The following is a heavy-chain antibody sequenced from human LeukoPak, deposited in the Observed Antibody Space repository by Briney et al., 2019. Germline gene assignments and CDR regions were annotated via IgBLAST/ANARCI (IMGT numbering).Heavy chain of an antibody. V-gene: IGHV3-23*01. CDR1: GFTFSSYA. CDR2: ISGSGGST. Sequence: GGSLRLSCAASGFTFSSYAMSWVRQAPGKGLEWVSAISGSGGSTYYADSVKGRFTISRDNSKNTLYLQMSSLRAEDTAVYYCAKDVVVPAAMLTGVDYWGQGTLVTVSS. CDR3: AKDVVVPAAMLTGVDY. D-gene: IGHD2-2*01. J-gene: IGHJ4*02.